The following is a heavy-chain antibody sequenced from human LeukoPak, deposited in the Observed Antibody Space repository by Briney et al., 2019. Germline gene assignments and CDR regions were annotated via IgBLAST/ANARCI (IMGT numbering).Heavy chain of an antibody. V-gene: IGHV1-46*01. D-gene: IGHD3-22*01. Sequence: GASVKVSCKASGYTFTSYYIHWVRQAPGQGLEWMGIINPSCGSTTYAQKFQGRVTMTRDTSTSTVYMELSSLRSEDTALYYCARGDVYDSSVYNWFDPWGQGTLVIVSS. CDR2: INPSCGST. CDR3: ARGDVYDSSVYNWFDP. CDR1: GYTFTSYY. J-gene: IGHJ5*02.